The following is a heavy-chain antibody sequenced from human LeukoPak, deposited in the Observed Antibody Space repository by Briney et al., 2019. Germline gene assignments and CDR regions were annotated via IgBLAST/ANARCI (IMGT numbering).Heavy chain of an antibody. J-gene: IGHJ6*02. D-gene: IGHD3-3*01. CDR3: AADWRAASDPFYYGLDV. V-gene: IGHV1-58*01. Sequence: SVKVSCKASGVAFPDSTVQWVRQARGQRLEWIGWIVVGSGNTNYAQQFQARVTITRDMSTRTAYMELSSLRSEDTAVYYCAADWRAASDPFYYGLDVWGQGTTVTVSS. CDR1: GVAFPDST. CDR2: IVVGSGNT.